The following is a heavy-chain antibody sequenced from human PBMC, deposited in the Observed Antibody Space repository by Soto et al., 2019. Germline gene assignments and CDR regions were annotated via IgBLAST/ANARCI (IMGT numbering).Heavy chain of an antibody. CDR2: IYYSGST. V-gene: IGHV4-59*01. Sequence: PSETLSLTCTVSGGSISSYYWSWIRQPPGKGLEWIGYIYYSGSTKYNPSLKSRVTISVDTSKNQFSLKLNSVTAADTAVYYCARDLGSRDCSGGSCFTNWFAPWGQGTLVTVSS. D-gene: IGHD2-15*01. CDR1: GGSISSYY. CDR3: ARDLGSRDCSGGSCFTNWFAP. J-gene: IGHJ5*02.